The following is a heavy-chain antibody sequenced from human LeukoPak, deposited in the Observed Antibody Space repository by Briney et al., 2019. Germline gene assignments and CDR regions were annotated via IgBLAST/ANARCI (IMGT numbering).Heavy chain of an antibody. CDR2: ISYNSDTI. CDR3: SKDYCGGDCYSGWYFDL. D-gene: IGHD2-21*02. Sequence: GRSLRLSCAASGFTFDDYAMHWVRQAPGKGLEWVSGISYNSDTIAYADSVKGRFTISRDNAKNSLYLQMNSLRAEDTALYYCSKDYCGGDCYSGWYFDLWGRGTLVTVSS. V-gene: IGHV3-9*01. J-gene: IGHJ2*01. CDR1: GFTFDDYA.